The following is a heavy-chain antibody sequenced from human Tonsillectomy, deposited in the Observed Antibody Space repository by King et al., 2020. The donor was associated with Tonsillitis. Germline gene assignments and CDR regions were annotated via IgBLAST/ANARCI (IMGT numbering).Heavy chain of an antibody. CDR3: AREGRGSSGNNWFDP. V-gene: IGHV4-59*01. CDR1: GGSISSYY. Sequence: VQLQESGPGLVKPSETLSLTCTVSGGSISSYYWSWLRQPPGKGLEWIGYIYYSGSTNYNPSLKSRVTISVDTSKNQFSLKLSSVTAADTAVYYCAREGRGSSGNNWFDPWGQGTLVTVSS. J-gene: IGHJ5*02. CDR2: IYYSGST. D-gene: IGHD6-13*01.